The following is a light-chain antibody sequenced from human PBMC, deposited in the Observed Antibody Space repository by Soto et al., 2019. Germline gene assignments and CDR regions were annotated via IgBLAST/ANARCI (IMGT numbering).Light chain of an antibody. J-gene: IGKJ5*01. CDR2: GAS. CDR3: QQYGSSPIT. Sequence: EIVVTQSPGTLSVSPGEISTLSFRAIQSVSSNLAWYQQKPGQAPRLLIYGASSRATGIPDRFSGSGSGTDFTLTICRLEPEDFAVYYCQQYGSSPITFGQGTRLEIK. CDR1: QSVSSN. V-gene: IGKV3-20*01.